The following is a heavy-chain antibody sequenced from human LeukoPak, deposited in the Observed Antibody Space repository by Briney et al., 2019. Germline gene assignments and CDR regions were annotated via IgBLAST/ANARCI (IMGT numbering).Heavy chain of an antibody. Sequence: GASVKVSCKASGYTFTGYYMHWVRQAPGQGLEWMGRINPNSGGTNYAQKFQGRVTMTRDMSISTAYMELSRLRSDDTAVYYCARASPNWGCFDYWGQGALVAVSS. D-gene: IGHD7-27*01. CDR1: GYTFTGYY. CDR2: INPNSGGT. CDR3: ARASPNWGCFDY. V-gene: IGHV1-2*06. J-gene: IGHJ4*02.